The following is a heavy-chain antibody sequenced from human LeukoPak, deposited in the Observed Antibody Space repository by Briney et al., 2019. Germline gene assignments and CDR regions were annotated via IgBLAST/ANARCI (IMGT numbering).Heavy chain of an antibody. D-gene: IGHD1-7*01. J-gene: IGHJ4*02. CDR1: GFTFNSYW. CDR3: ARGTGTTDY. Sequence: GGSLRLSCAASGFTFNSYWMSWVRQAPGKGLEWVANIKQDGSEKYYVDSVKGRFTISRDNAKNSPYLQMNSLRAEDTAVYYCARGTGTTDYWGQGTLVTVSS. CDR2: IKQDGSEK. V-gene: IGHV3-7*01.